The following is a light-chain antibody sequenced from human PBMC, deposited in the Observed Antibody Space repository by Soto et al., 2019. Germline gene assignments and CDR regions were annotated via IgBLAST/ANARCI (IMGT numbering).Light chain of an antibody. CDR1: SIDVGAYNY. Sequence: QSALTQPPSATGSPGQSVTISCTGTSIDVGAYNYVSWYQQHPGRAPKLMIYDVRKRPSGVPDRFSGSKSDNTASLTVSGLQGEDEADYYCSSYAGNNNFVVFGGGTKLTVL. CDR3: SSYAGNNNFVV. J-gene: IGLJ2*01. CDR2: DVR. V-gene: IGLV2-8*01.